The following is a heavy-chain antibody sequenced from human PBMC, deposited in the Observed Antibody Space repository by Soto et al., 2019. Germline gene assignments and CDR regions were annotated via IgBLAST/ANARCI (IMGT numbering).Heavy chain of an antibody. CDR3: AKESLRDLVVVPPPT. J-gene: IGHJ5*02. Sequence: GGSLRLSCAASGLTFNSYGMHWVRQAPGKGLEWVAVISYDGSNKYYADSVKGRFTISRDNSKNTLDLQMNSLRPEDTAVYYCAKESLRDLVVVPPPTWGQGTLVTVSS. CDR2: ISYDGSNK. D-gene: IGHD2-2*01. V-gene: IGHV3-30*18. CDR1: GLTFNSYG.